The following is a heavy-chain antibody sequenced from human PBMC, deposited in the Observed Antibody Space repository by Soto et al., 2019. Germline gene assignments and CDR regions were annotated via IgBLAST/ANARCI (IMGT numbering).Heavy chain of an antibody. V-gene: IGHV3-30*18. CDR1: GFTFSSYG. CDR2: ISYDGSNK. CDR3: AKWLVLGDYYYYGMDV. J-gene: IGHJ6*02. D-gene: IGHD6-19*01. Sequence: GGSLRLSCAASGFTFSSYGMHWVRQAPGKGLEWVAVISYDGSNKYYADSVKGRFTISRDNSKNTLYLQMNSLRAEDTAVYYCAKWLVLGDYYYYGMDVWGQGTTVTVSS.